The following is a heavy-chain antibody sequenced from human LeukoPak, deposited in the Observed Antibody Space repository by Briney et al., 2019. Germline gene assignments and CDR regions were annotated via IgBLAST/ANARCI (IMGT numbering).Heavy chain of an antibody. J-gene: IGHJ4*02. Sequence: GGSLRLSCVVSGFTFNNYGMHWVRQAPGKGLEWLTTISYDGSNKYYADSVKGRFTISRDNSENTLYLQMNSLRAEDTAVYYCAKATGYLLWGQGTLVIVSS. CDR2: ISYDGSNK. CDR3: AKATGYLL. CDR1: GFTFNNYG. D-gene: IGHD1-14*01. V-gene: IGHV3-30*18.